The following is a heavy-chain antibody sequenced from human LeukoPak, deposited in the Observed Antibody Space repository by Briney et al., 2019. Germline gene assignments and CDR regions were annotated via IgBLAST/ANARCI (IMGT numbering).Heavy chain of an antibody. V-gene: IGHV4-31*03. J-gene: IGHJ4*02. CDR3: ARVSYYGSAGYSKYYFDK. Sequence: SQTLSLTCTVSGGSITTGGHYWSWIRQHPGKGLEWIGYMYHSGSTYYNPSLKSRVTISVDTSKNQFSLKLTSVTAADTAVYYCARVSYYGSAGYSKYYFDKWGQGTLVTASS. CDR2: MYHSGST. CDR1: GGSITTGGHY. D-gene: IGHD3-22*01.